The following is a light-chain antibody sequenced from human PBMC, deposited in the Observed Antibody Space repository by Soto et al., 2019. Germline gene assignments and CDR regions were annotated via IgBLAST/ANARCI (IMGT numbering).Light chain of an antibody. CDR2: ITS. Sequence: DIQLTQSPSFLSASVGDRVTITCRASQGISDYVAWYQQEPGKAPKVLIYITSTLQSGVPSRFSGSGSGTEFTLTISSLQPEDSATYYCQQLRSYPLSFGVGTKVEI. CDR3: QQLRSYPLS. V-gene: IGKV1-9*01. J-gene: IGKJ4*01. CDR1: QGISDY.